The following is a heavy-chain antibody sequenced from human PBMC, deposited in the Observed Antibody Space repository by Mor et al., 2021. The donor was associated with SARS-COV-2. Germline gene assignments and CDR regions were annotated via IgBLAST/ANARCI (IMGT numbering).Heavy chain of an antibody. CDR2: MNPNSGNT. Sequence: MNPNSGNTGYAQKFQGRVTMTRNTSISTAYMELSSLRSEYTAVYYCARALDSSSYYYWGQGTLVTVSS. V-gene: IGHV1-8*01. J-gene: IGHJ4*02. D-gene: IGHD6-13*01. CDR3: ARALDSSSYYY.